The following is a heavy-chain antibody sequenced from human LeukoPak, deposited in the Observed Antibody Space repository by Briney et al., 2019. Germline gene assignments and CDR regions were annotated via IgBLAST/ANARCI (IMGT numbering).Heavy chain of an antibody. CDR3: AKGITIFGVTEIDY. J-gene: IGHJ4*02. V-gene: IGHV3-30*18. CDR2: ISYDGSNK. Sequence: GSLRLSCAASGFTFSSYGMHWVRQAPGKGLEWVAVISYDGSNKYYADPVKGRFTISRDNSKNTLYLQMNSLRAEDTAVYYCAKGITIFGVTEIDYWGQGTLVTVSS. D-gene: IGHD3-3*01. CDR1: GFTFSSYG.